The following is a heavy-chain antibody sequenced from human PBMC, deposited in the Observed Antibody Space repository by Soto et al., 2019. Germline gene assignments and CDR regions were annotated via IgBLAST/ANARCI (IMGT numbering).Heavy chain of an antibody. CDR1: GGSFSGYY. CDR3: ARFYSISGGFDY. J-gene: IGHJ4*02. V-gene: IGHV4-34*01. Sequence: QVQLQQWGAGLLKPSETLSLTCAVYGGSFSGYYWSWIRQPPGKGLEWIGEINHSGSTNYNPSFKSRVTISVDTSKNQFSLKLSSVTAADTAVYYCARFYSISGGFDYWGQGTLVTVSS. D-gene: IGHD4-4*01. CDR2: INHSGST.